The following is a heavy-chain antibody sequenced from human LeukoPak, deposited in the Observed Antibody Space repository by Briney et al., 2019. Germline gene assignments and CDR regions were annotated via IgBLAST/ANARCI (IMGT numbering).Heavy chain of an antibody. Sequence: GGSLRLSCAASGFTVNTNHMHWVRQAPGKGLEWVSTFYNGGSIYYLDSVKGRFTISRDSFKNTLYLQMNSLRVEDTAFYYCATSVVGLSYDEHFQHWGQGTLVTVSS. CDR3: ATSVVGLSYDEHFQH. CDR1: GFTVNTNH. J-gene: IGHJ1*01. V-gene: IGHV3-53*01. CDR2: FYNGGSI. D-gene: IGHD2-15*01.